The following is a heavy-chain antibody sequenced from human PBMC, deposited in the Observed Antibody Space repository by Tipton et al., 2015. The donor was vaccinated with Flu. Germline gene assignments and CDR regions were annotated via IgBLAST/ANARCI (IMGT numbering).Heavy chain of an antibody. J-gene: IGHJ5*02. D-gene: IGHD4-11*01. CDR1: RDSMRSDCF. V-gene: IGHV4-38-2*02. Sequence: TLSLTCTVSRDSMRSDCFWGWIRQAPGKGLEWIGNIHSSGSPHYNPSLKSRVTISIDTSKNQFSLRLGSVTAADTAVYYCARRVYSNYVSVPNNWFDPWGQGTLVTVSS. CDR3: ARRVYSNYVSVPNNWFDP. CDR2: IHSSGSP.